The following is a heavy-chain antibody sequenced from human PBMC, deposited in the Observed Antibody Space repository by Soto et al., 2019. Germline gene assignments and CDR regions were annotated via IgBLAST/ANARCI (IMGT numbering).Heavy chain of an antibody. CDR2: FDPDEAET. CDR1: GYTLNEVA. V-gene: IGHV1-24*01. D-gene: IGHD4-17*01. J-gene: IGHJ5*02. CDR3: TPYPGDYSFDH. Sequence: QVQLVQAGAEVKQPGASVKVSCKVSGYTLNEVAMHWVRQAPGKGLEWLGGFDPDEAETIYAQHFQGRVTMTEDTSTATVYMELRSLRSEDTALYFCTPYPGDYSFDHWGQGTLVTVSS.